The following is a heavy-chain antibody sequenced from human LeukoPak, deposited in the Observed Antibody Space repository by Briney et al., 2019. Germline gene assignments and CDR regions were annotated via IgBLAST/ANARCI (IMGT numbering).Heavy chain of an antibody. CDR1: GFTFSSYW. CDR3: AKDQDPTVGATDC. D-gene: IGHD1-26*01. J-gene: IGHJ4*02. Sequence: GGSLRLSCAASGFTFSSYWMHWVRQAPGKGLEWVSTIGDSDIVTHYADSVKGRFTISRDNSKNTLYLQMNSLRADDTALYYCAKDQDPTVGATDCWGQGTLVTVSS. V-gene: IGHV3-23*01. CDR2: IGDSDIVT.